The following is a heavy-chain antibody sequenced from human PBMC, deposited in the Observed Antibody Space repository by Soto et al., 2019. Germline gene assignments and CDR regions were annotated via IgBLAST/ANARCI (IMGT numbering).Heavy chain of an antibody. J-gene: IGHJ4*02. CDR2: ISGSGGST. CDR1: GFTFSSYA. CDR3: AKDSTPELAYCGGDCYPGTH. D-gene: IGHD2-21*02. Sequence: SLRLSCAASGFTFSSYAMSWVRQAPGKGLEWVSAISGSGGSTYYADSVKGRFTISRDNSKNTLYLQMNSLRAEDTAVYYFAKDSTPELAYCGGDCYPGTHWGQGTLVTVSS. V-gene: IGHV3-23*01.